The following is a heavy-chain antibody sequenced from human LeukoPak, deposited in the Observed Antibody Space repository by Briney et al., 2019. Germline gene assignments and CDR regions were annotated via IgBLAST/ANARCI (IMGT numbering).Heavy chain of an antibody. CDR2: IYTSGST. J-gene: IGHJ4*02. V-gene: IGHV4-4*07. CDR1: GGSISSYY. Sequence: SETLSLTCTVSGGSISSYYWSWIRQPAGKGLGWIGRIYTSGSTNYNPSLKSRVTMSVDTSKNQFSLKLSSVTAADTAVYYCARVRSSGSSFHLFDYWGQGTLVTVSS. CDR3: ARVRSSGSSFHLFDY. D-gene: IGHD1-26*01.